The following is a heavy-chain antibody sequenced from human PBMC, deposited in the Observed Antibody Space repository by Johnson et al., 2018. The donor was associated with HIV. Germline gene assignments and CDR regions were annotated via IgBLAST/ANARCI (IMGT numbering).Heavy chain of an antibody. V-gene: IGHV3-66*01. D-gene: IGHD4-17*01. J-gene: IGHJ3*01. Sequence: VQLVESGGGLVQPGGSLRLSCAASGITVSSNYMSWVRQAPGKGLEWVSVIFSDGNTYNADSVKGRFTISRDNAKKLLYIQMSGLTGEDTATYYCARESTPWGGDYVGYSFDLWGQGTTVTVTS. CDR1: GITVSSNY. CDR3: ARESTPWGGDYVGYSFDL. CDR2: IFSDGNT.